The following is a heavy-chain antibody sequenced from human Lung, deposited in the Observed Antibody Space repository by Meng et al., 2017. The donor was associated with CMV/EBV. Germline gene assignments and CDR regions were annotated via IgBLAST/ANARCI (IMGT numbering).Heavy chain of an antibody. J-gene: IGHJ5*02. D-gene: IGHD3-10*01. CDR1: GGSISSGGYY. CDR2: IHSSGST. Sequence: QVELQESGPGLVKPSPPLSLTCTVPGGSISSGGYYWSWIRQHPGKGLEWIGYIHSSGSTYYNPSLRSRLTISVDTSKNQFSLKLSSVTAADTAVYYCARASYGSGSPLGESWFDPWGQGTLVTVSS. V-gene: IGHV4-31*03. CDR3: ARASYGSGSPLGESWFDP.